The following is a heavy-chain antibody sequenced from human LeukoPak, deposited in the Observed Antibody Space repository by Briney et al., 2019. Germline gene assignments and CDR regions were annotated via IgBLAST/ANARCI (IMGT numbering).Heavy chain of an antibody. V-gene: IGHV4-34*01. CDR3: ARSGVLYWIQA. J-gene: IGHJ5*02. D-gene: IGHD2-15*01. CDR2: INHSGST. Sequence: SETLSLTCAVYGGSFSGYYWSWIRQPPGKGLEWIGEINHSGSTNYNPSLKSRVTISLDTSKNQVSLKLSSVTAADTAVYYCARSGVLYWIQAWGQGTLVTVSS. CDR1: GGSFSGYY.